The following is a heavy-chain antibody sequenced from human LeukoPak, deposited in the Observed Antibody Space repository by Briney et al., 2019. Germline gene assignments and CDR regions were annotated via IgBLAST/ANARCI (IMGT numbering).Heavy chain of an antibody. CDR2: INQDGSEK. CDR1: GFTLSSYW. V-gene: IGHV3-7*01. Sequence: PGGSLRLSCAASGFTLSSYWVSWVRQAPGKGLEWVANINQDGSEKYYVDSVKGRFTISRDNAKNSVYLQMNSLRAEDTAVYYCARVPRGNSYGVEYWGRGTLVTVSS. CDR3: ARVPRGNSYGVEY. J-gene: IGHJ4*02. D-gene: IGHD5-18*01.